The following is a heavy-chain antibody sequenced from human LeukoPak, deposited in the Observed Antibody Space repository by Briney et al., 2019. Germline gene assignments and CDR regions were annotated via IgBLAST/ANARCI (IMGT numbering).Heavy chain of an antibody. CDR1: GGSISSYY. J-gene: IGHJ5*02. CDR3: ASGPRDNWFDP. V-gene: IGHV4-4*07. Sequence: SETLSHTCTVSGGSISSYYWSWIRQPAGKGLEWIGRIYTSGSTNYNPSLKSRVTMSVDTSKNQFSLKLSSVTAADTAVYYCASGPRDNWFDPWGQGTLVTVSS. CDR2: IYTSGST.